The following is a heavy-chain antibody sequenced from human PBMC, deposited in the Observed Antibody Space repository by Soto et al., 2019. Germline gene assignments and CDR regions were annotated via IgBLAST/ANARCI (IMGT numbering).Heavy chain of an antibody. D-gene: IGHD2-15*01. CDR3: ARVPGYCSGGRCYYWFDS. CDR2: ISAYNGNT. Sequence: GASVKVSCKASGYTFTSYGISWVRQAPGQGLEWMGWISAYNGNTNYAQKLQGRVTMTTDTSTSTAYMELRSLRSEDTAVYYCARVPGYCSGGRCYYWFDSWGQGTLVTVSS. CDR1: GYTFTSYG. V-gene: IGHV1-18*01. J-gene: IGHJ5*01.